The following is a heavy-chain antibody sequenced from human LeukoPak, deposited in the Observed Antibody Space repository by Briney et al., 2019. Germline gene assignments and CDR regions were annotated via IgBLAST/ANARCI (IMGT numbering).Heavy chain of an antibody. CDR1: GFTFSSYG. Sequence: GGSLGLSCAAAGFTFSSYGMDWVRQAPDKWLEWVAVIWYDGSNKYYADSVEGRFTVSRDNSKNTVYLQMNSLRAEDTAVYYCARDPGDYVGNDAFDIWGQGTMVTVSS. CDR2: IWYDGSNK. J-gene: IGHJ3*02. CDR3: ARDPGDYVGNDAFDI. D-gene: IGHD4-17*01. V-gene: IGHV3-33*01.